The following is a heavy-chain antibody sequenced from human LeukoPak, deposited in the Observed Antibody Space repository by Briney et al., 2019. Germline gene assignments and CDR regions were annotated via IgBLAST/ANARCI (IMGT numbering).Heavy chain of an antibody. V-gene: IGHV3-23*01. D-gene: IGHD5-12*01. J-gene: IGHJ4*02. CDR3: AKDQFGGYGSIDY. Sequence: GGSLRLSCAASGFTFSTYVMSWVRQAPGKGLVWVSSVGGDGRNTYYADSVKGRFTISRDNSKNTLFLQMNSLRVEDTAVYYCAKDQFGGYGSIDYWGQGTLVIVSS. CDR2: VGGDGRNT. CDR1: GFTFSTYV.